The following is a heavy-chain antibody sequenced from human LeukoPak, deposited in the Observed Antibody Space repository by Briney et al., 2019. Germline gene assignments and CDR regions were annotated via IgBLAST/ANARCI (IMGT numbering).Heavy chain of an antibody. D-gene: IGHD6-13*01. Sequence: SETLSLTCTLSGGSTCSSSYYWGWIRQPPGKGLEWIGSIYYSGSTYYNPSLKSRVTISVDTSKNQFSLKLSSVTAADTAVYYCARLMRRRAAAGIDYWGQGTLVTVSS. V-gene: IGHV4-39*01. CDR1: GGSTCSSSYY. J-gene: IGHJ4*02. CDR3: ARLMRRRAAAGIDY. CDR2: IYYSGST.